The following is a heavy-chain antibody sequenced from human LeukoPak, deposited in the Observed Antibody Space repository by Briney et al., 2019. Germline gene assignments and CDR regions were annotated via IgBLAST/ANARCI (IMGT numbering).Heavy chain of an antibody. CDR1: GYTFSSYG. CDR2: ISAYNGNT. Sequence: GASVKVSCKASGYTFSSYGISWVRQAPGQGLEWMGWISAYNGNTNYAQKLQGRVSMTTDTSTSTAYMELRSLRSDDTAVYYCARTEWELPSLRDFDYWGQGTLVTVSS. CDR3: ARTEWELPSLRDFDY. D-gene: IGHD1-26*01. J-gene: IGHJ4*02. V-gene: IGHV1-18*01.